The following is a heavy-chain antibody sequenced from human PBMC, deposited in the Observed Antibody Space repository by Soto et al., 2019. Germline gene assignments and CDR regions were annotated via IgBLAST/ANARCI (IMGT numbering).Heavy chain of an antibody. D-gene: IGHD4-17*01. Sequence: NPSETLSLTCTVSGGSISSGGYYWSWIRQHPGKGLEWIGYIYYSGSTYYNPSLKSRVTISVDTSKNQFSLKLSSVTAADTAVYYCARENGGVTRGYYYYYGMDVWGQGTTVTVSS. CDR2: IYYSGST. J-gene: IGHJ6*02. CDR3: ARENGGVTRGYYYYYGMDV. CDR1: GGSISSGGYY. V-gene: IGHV4-31*03.